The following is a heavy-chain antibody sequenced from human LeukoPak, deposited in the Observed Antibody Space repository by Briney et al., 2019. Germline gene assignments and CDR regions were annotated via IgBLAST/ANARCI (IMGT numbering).Heavy chain of an antibody. CDR3: ATTLRGRLYDTSPLDI. V-gene: IGHV4-34*01. D-gene: IGHD3-22*01. CDR1: GGSFSGYY. J-gene: IGHJ3*02. Sequence: SETLSLTCAVYGGSFSGYYWSWIRQPPGKGLEWIGEINHSGSTNYNPSLKSRVTISVDTSKNQFSLKLSSVTAADTALYYCATTLRGRLYDTSPLDIWGQGTMLTVSS. CDR2: INHSGST.